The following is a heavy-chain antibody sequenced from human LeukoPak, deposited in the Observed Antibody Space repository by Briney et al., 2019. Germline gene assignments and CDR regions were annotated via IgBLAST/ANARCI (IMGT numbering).Heavy chain of an antibody. D-gene: IGHD4-17*01. Sequence: PSETLSLTCTVSGGTVSSGSYYWSWIRQRPGKGLEWIGYIYYSGSTTYNPSLKSRVTISVDTSKNKFSLKLTSVTAADTAVYYCARVPISTTARGYFDYWGQGTLVTVSS. CDR2: IYYSGST. CDR3: ARVPISTTARGYFDY. J-gene: IGHJ4*02. CDR1: GGTVSSGSYY. V-gene: IGHV4-61*01.